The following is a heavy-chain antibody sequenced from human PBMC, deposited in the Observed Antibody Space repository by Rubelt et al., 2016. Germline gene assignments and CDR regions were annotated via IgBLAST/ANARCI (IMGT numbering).Heavy chain of an antibody. D-gene: IGHD6-19*01. CDR2: IIRSLGIA. Sequence: QVQLVQSGAEVKKPGSSVKVSCKASGGTFSSYAISWVRQAPGHGLGWMGRIIRSLGIANYAHKSQGRVTNTADKSSSSAYLELSSLRSEDTAVYYCASLQYSSGWYSDYWGQGTLVTVSS. V-gene: IGHV1-69*04. J-gene: IGHJ4*02. CDR3: ASLQYSSGWYSDY. CDR1: GGTFSSYA.